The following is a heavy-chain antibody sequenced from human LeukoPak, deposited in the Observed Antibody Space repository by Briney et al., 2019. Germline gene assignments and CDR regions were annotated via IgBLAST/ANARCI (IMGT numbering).Heavy chain of an antibody. CDR3: ASCPMVRGAPIDY. CDR2: IYYSGST. CDR1: GGSISSYY. Sequence: SETLSLTCTVSGGSISSYYWSWIRQPAGKGLEWIGYIYYSGSTNYNPSLKSRVTISVDTSKNQFSLKLSSVTAADTAVYYCASCPMVRGAPIDYWGQGTLVTVSS. V-gene: IGHV4-59*01. J-gene: IGHJ4*02. D-gene: IGHD3-10*01.